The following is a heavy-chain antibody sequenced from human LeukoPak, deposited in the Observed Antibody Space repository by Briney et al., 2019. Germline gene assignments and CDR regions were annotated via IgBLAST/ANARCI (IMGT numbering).Heavy chain of an antibody. CDR2: VSGSGDRT. V-gene: IGHV3-23*01. D-gene: IGHD4-17*01. Sequence: GGSLRLSCAASGFTFRSYAMSWVRQAPGEGLEWVSAVSGSGDRTYYADSVKGRFTISRDNSKNTLYLQMNSLRAEDTAVYYCAKESSVTVFDYWGQGTLVTVSS. CDR1: GFTFRSYA. J-gene: IGHJ4*02. CDR3: AKESSVTVFDY.